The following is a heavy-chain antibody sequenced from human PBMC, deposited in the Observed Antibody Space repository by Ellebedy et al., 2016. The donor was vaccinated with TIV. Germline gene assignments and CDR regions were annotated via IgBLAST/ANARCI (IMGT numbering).Heavy chain of an antibody. CDR2: IIPIFGTA. J-gene: IGHJ5*02. V-gene: IGHV1-69*13. CDR3: AREGRRTVTGLNWFDP. Sequence: SVKVSXKASGGTFSSYAISWVRQAPGQGLEWMGGIIPIFGTANYAQKFQGRVTITADESTSTAYMELSSLRSEDTAVYYCAREGRRTVTGLNWFDPWGQGTLVTVSS. D-gene: IGHD4-17*01. CDR1: GGTFSSYA.